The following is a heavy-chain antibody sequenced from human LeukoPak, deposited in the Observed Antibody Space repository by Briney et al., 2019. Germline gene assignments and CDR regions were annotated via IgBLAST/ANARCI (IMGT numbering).Heavy chain of an antibody. J-gene: IGHJ4*02. CDR1: GYTFTSYG. V-gene: IGHV1-18*01. Sequence: GASVNVSCKASGYTFTSYGISWVRQAPGQGLEWMGWISAYNGNTNYAQKLQGRVTMTTDTSTSTAYMELRSLRSDDTAVYYCARSRMVRGVIIPYFDYWGQGTLVTVSS. D-gene: IGHD3-10*01. CDR2: ISAYNGNT. CDR3: ARSRMVRGVIIPYFDY.